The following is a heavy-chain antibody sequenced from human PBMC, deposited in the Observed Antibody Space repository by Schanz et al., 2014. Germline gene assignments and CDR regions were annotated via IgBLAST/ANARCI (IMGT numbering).Heavy chain of an antibody. D-gene: IGHD3-10*01. V-gene: IGHV3-48*02. Sequence: EVQLVESGGGLVQPGGSLRLSCVASGLTFSSFSMNWVRQTPEKGLEWVSYISTSSTTRYYAASLRGRFTISRDDAKNSVYLQMNSLRDEDTAVYYCARGEFGRLFPTWFDPWGQGTLVTVSS. J-gene: IGHJ5*02. CDR1: GLTFSSFS. CDR2: ISTSSTTR. CDR3: ARGEFGRLFPTWFDP.